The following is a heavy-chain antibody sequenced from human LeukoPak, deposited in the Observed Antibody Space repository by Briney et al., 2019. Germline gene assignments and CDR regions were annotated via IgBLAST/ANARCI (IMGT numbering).Heavy chain of an antibody. Sequence: ASVKVSCKASGYTFTSYGISWVRQAPGQGLEWMGWISAYNGNTNYAQKLQGRVTITTDESTSTAYMELSSLRSEDTAVYYCARERPRKYCSGGSCPIDYWGQGTLVTVSS. V-gene: IGHV1-18*01. CDR1: GYTFTSYG. CDR3: ARERPRKYCSGGSCPIDY. J-gene: IGHJ4*02. D-gene: IGHD2-15*01. CDR2: ISAYNGNT.